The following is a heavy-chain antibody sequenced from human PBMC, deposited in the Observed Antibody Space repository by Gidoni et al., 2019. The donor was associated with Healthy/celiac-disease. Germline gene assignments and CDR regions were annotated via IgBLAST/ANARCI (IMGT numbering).Heavy chain of an antibody. CDR1: GFTFSSSS. D-gene: IGHD3-10*01. Sequence: EVQLVESGGGLVKPGGSLRLSCAASGFTFSSSSMNWVRQAPGKGLEWVSSISSSGSTIYYADSVKGRFTISRDNAKNSLYLQMNSLRAEDTAVYYCARDYTTMVRGVRGWYFDLWGRGTLVTVSS. J-gene: IGHJ2*01. V-gene: IGHV3-21*01. CDR3: ARDYTTMVRGVRGWYFDL. CDR2: ISSSGSTI.